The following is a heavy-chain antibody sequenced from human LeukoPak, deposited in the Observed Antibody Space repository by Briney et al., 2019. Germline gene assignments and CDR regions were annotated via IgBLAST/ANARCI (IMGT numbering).Heavy chain of an antibody. CDR3: AREGPGWYEAKSGV. J-gene: IGHJ4*02. CDR2: IFYNGGT. D-gene: IGHD6-19*01. V-gene: IGHV4-39*07. Sequence: SSEILSLTCTVSGGSISSSSYYWGWIRQPPGKGLEWIGSIFYNGGTYYNPSLKSRVTISVDTSKNQFSLKLSSVTAADTAVYYCAREGPGWYEAKSGVWGQGTLVTVSS. CDR1: GGSISSSSYY.